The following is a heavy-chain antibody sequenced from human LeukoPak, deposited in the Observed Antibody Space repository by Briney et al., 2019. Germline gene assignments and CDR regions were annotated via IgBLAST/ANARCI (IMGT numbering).Heavy chain of an antibody. CDR2: IYQREST. CDR3: ARSLRRASIALGY. V-gene: IGHV4-38-2*02. Sequence: TPSETLSLTCTVSGYSISSGYYWGWIRQPPGKGLEWIGSIYQRESTYYNPSLKSRVTISIDTSKNQFSLKLSSVTAADTAVYYCARSLRRASIALGYWGQGTLVTVPS. CDR1: GYSISSGYY. J-gene: IGHJ4*02. D-gene: IGHD6-6*01.